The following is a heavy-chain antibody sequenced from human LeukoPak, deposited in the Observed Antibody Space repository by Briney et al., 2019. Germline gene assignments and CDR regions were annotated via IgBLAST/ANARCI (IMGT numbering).Heavy chain of an antibody. D-gene: IGHD2-15*01. CDR3: ARGDKFSGDY. J-gene: IGHJ4*02. CDR2: MNQDGREK. Sequence: GGSLRLSCAASGFTFSSYWMSWVRQAPGKGLEWVANMNQDGREKYYVDSVKGRFTISRDNAKNSLYLQMNSLRAEDTAVYFCARGDKFSGDYWGQGTLVTVSS. CDR1: GFTFSSYW. V-gene: IGHV3-7*04.